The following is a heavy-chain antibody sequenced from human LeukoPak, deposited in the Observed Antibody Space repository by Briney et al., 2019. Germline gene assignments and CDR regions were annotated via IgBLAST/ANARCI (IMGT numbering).Heavy chain of an antibody. V-gene: IGHV4-61*03. CDR3: ARGVNYYDSSGYLDY. CDR1: GGSISSSSYY. CDR2: IYYSGNT. D-gene: IGHD3-22*01. Sequence: SETLSLTCTVSGGSISSSSYYWGWIRQPPGKGLEWIGYIYYSGNTNTYNPSLKSRATISLYTSRKYFSLELRSVTAADTAVYYCARGVNYYDSSGYLDYWGQGTLVTVSS. J-gene: IGHJ4*02.